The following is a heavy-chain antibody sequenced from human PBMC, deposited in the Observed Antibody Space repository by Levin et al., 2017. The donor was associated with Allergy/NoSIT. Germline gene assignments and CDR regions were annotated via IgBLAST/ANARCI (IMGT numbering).Heavy chain of an antibody. D-gene: IGHD6-13*01. V-gene: IGHV3-30*18. CDR1: GFTFSSYG. Sequence: GGSLRLSCAASGFTFSSYGMHWVRQAPGKGLEWVAVISYDGSNKYYADSVKGRFTISRDNSKNTLYLQMNSLRAEDTAVYYCAKDRAGPYTVTYDYYGMDVWGQGTTVTVSS. CDR2: ISYDGSNK. J-gene: IGHJ6*02. CDR3: AKDRAGPYTVTYDYYGMDV.